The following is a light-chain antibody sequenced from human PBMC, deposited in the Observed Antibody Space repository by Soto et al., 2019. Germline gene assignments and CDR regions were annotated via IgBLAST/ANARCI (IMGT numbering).Light chain of an antibody. V-gene: IGKV3-15*01. CDR3: QQYNNWWT. Sequence: EIVMTQSPATLSVSTGERATLSCRASQSVSSNLAWYQQKPGQAPRLLIYGASTRATGIPARFSDSGSGTEFTLTISSLQSEDFAVYYCQQYNNWWTFGQGTKVEIK. CDR1: QSVSSN. J-gene: IGKJ1*01. CDR2: GAS.